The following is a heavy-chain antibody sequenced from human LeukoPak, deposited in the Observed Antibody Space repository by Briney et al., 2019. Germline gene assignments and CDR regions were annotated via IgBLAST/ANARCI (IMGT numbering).Heavy chain of an antibody. J-gene: IGHJ5*02. CDR2: IIPIFDAT. CDR3: ARDLKYSSAPDVDKTFDP. CDR1: GGTFISYA. Sequence: ASVKVSCKASGGTFISYAFSWVRQAPGQGLEWMGGIIPIFDATNYAQKFQGRVTPTTDESTSTAYMELSSLRSEDTAVYYCARDLKYSSAPDVDKTFDPWGQGTLVTVSS. D-gene: IGHD6-25*01. V-gene: IGHV1-69*05.